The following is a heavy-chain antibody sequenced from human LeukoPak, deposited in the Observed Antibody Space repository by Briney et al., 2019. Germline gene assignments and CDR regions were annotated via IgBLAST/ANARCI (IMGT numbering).Heavy chain of an antibody. CDR1: GYTFTSYD. CDR3: ARAPPYYGGNSGGDY. V-gene: IGHV1-8*03. J-gene: IGHJ4*02. CDR2: MNPNSGNT. Sequence: ASVKVSCKASGYTFTSYDINWVRQATGQGLEWMGWMNPNSGNTGYVQKFQGRVTITRNTSISTAYMELSSLRSEDTAVYYCARAPPYYGGNSGGDYWGQGTLVTVSS. D-gene: IGHD4-23*01.